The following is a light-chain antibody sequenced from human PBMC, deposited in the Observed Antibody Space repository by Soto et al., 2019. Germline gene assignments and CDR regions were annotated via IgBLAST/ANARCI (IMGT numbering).Light chain of an antibody. J-gene: IGKJ4*01. Sequence: DIQLTQSPSFLSASVGDKVTITCRASQAISSSLAWYQQNPGKAPKLLIYAASTVQSGVPSRFSGSGSGTEFTLTIGSLQPEDFATYYCQQLNSYPLAFGGGAKVEIK. CDR1: QAISSS. V-gene: IGKV1-9*01. CDR2: AAS. CDR3: QQLNSYPLA.